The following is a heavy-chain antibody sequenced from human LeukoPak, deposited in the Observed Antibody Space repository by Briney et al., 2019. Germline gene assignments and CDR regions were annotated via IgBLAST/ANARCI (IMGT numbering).Heavy chain of an antibody. Sequence: QAGGSLRLSRGASGFTFSTYGMTWVRQAPGKGLEWVSGMSDSGTNTYYADSVKGRFTISRDNSKNTLYLQMTSLRAEDTAVNYCAKGGAVSSKSITMVRGTRRYYYYMDVWGKGTTVTISS. CDR1: GFTFSTYG. D-gene: IGHD3-10*01. J-gene: IGHJ6*03. CDR3: AKGGAVSSKSITMVRGTRRYYYYMDV. CDR2: MSDSGTNT. V-gene: IGHV3-23*01.